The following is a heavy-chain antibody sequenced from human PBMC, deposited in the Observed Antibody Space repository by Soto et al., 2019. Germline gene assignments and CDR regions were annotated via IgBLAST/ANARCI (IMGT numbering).Heavy chain of an antibody. CDR3: ARDSSSWYGEFDY. D-gene: IGHD6-13*01. V-gene: IGHV3-66*01. J-gene: IGHJ4*02. CDR2: IYSGGST. Sequence: GGSLRLSCAASGFTVSSNYMSWVRQAPGKGLEWVSVIYSGGSTYYADSVKGRFTISRDNSKNTLYLQMNSLRAEDTAVYYCARDSSSWYGEFDYWGQGTLVTAPQ. CDR1: GFTVSSNY.